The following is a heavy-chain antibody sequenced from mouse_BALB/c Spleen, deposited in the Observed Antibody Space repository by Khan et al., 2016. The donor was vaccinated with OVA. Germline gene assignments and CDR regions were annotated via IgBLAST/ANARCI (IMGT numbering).Heavy chain of an antibody. CDR2: INTYTGEP. J-gene: IGHJ4*01. V-gene: IGHV9-1*02. Sequence: QVQLQQSGPELKKPGESVKISCKASGYTFTNYGMSWVKQAPGKGLKWMGWINTYTGEPAFADDFKGRFAFSLEPSANTAYLQFKHLKNEVMATYFCARAGHDGNYVGWDYALDYWGQGTSVTVSS. CDR3: ARAGHDGNYVGWDYALDY. CDR1: GYTFTNYG. D-gene: IGHD2-1*01.